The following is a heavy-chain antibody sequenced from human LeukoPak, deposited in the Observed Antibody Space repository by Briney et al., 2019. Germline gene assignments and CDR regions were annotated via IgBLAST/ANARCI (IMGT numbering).Heavy chain of an antibody. CDR3: ARDSRVIAARPVFDY. J-gene: IGHJ4*02. CDR1: GFTFSRYW. CDR2: INHDGSEK. Sequence: PGGSLRLSCAASGFTFSRYWMNWVRQAPGKGLEWVANINHDGSEKYYVDSVKGRFTISRDDAKNSLYLQMNSLRAEDTAVYYCARDSRVIAARPVFDYWGQGTLVTVSS. D-gene: IGHD6-6*01. V-gene: IGHV3-7*01.